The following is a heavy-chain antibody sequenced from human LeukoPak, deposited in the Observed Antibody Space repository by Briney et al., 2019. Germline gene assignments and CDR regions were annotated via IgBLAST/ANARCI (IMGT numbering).Heavy chain of an antibody. D-gene: IGHD3-16*01. CDR2: IWYDGSNK. J-gene: IGHJ3*02. V-gene: IGHV3-33*06. Sequence: PGGSLRLSCAASGFTFSSYGMHWVRQAPGKGLEWVAVIWYDGSNKYYADSVKGRFTISRDNSKNTLYLQMNSLRAEDTAIYYCANLRRGGDAFDIWGQGTMVTVSS. CDR1: GFTFSSYG. CDR3: ANLRRGGDAFDI.